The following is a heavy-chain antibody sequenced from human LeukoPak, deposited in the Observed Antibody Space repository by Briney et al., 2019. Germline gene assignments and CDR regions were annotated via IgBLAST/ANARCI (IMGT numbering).Heavy chain of an antibody. V-gene: IGHV4-38-2*02. J-gene: IGHJ6*03. CDR3: ARDRELLWFGELSEYYYMDV. Sequence: SETLSLTCAVSGYSISSGYYWGWIRQPPGKGLEWIGSIYHSGSTYYNPSLKSRDTISVDTSKNQFSLKLSSVTAADTAVYYCARDRELLWFGELSEYYYMDVWGKGTTVTVSS. CDR1: GYSISSGYY. D-gene: IGHD3-10*01. CDR2: IYHSGST.